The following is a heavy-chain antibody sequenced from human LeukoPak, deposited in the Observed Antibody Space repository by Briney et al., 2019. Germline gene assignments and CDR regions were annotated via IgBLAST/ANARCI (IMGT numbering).Heavy chain of an antibody. J-gene: IGHJ4*02. CDR3: ARGGKTGTTLPLDY. CDR1: GYTFTNYA. D-gene: IGHD1-7*01. Sequence: SVKVSCKASGYTFTNYAMNWVRQAPGQGLEWMGGIIPIFGTANYAQKFQGRVTITADKSTSTAYMELSSLRSEDTAVYYCARGGKTGTTLPLDYWGQGTLVTVSS. CDR2: IIPIFGTA. V-gene: IGHV1-69*06.